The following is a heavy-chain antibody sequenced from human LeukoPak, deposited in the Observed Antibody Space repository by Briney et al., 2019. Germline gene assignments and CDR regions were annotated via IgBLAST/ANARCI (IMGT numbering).Heavy chain of an antibody. Sequence: GGSLRLSCAASGFIFSSYWMTWVRQAPGKGLEWVANIKKDGDYKYYVDSVKGRFTISRDNAKNSLYLQMNSLRAEDTAVYYCARGSDILTGYLFRFEYWGQGTLVTVSS. CDR2: IKKDGDYK. CDR3: ARGSDILTGYLFRFEY. V-gene: IGHV3-7*04. D-gene: IGHD3-9*01. J-gene: IGHJ4*02. CDR1: GFIFSSYW.